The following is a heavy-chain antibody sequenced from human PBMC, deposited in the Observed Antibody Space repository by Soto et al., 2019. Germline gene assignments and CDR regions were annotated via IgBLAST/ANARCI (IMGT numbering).Heavy chain of an antibody. CDR1: GGSRSSSNW. V-gene: IGHV4-4*02. J-gene: IGHJ5*02. CDR2: IYPSGST. Sequence: SQTLSLTCAVSGGSRSSSNWWSWVRQPPWKGLELIGEIYPSGSTNYNPSLKSRFTISVDKSKNQFSLKLSSVTAADTAVYYCARASGDLGYCSGGSCYSSFDPWGQGPLV. CDR3: ARASGDLGYCSGGSCYSSFDP. D-gene: IGHD2-15*01.